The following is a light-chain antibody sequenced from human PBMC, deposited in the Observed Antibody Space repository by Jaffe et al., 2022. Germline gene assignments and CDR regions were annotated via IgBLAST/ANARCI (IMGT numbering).Light chain of an antibody. CDR1: SSDVGGYNY. J-gene: IGLJ2*01. CDR2: EVS. CDR3: SSYTSSSGGK. Sequence: QSALTQPASVSGSPGQSITISCTGTSSDVGGYNYVSWYQQHPGKAPKLMIYEVSNRPSGVSNRFSGSKSGNTASLTISGLQAEDEADYYCSSYTSSSGGKFGGGTKLTVL. V-gene: IGLV2-14*01.